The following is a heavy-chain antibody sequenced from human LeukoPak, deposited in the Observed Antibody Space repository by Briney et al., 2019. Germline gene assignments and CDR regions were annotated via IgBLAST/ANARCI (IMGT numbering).Heavy chain of an antibody. CDR1: GGSISSGDYY. V-gene: IGHV4-30-4*08. CDR3: ARAGYYYDSSGPPGY. CDR2: IYYSGST. Sequence: PSVTLSLTCTVSGGSISSGDYYWSWIRQPPGKGLEWIGYIYYSGSTYYNPSLKSRVTISVDTSKNQFSLKLSSVTAADTAVYYCARAGYYYDSSGPPGYWGQGTLVTVSS. D-gene: IGHD3-22*01. J-gene: IGHJ4*02.